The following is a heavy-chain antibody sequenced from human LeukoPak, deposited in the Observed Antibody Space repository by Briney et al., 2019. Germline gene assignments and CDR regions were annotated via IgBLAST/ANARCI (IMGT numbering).Heavy chain of an antibody. Sequence: RRASVKVSCKASGGTFSSYAISWVRQAPGQGLEWMGWINPNSGGTNYAQKFQGRVTMTRDTSISTAYMELSRLRSDDTAVYYCARVLVFQVQHNYYYYGMDVWGQGTTVTVSS. D-gene: IGHD1-1*01. CDR2: INPNSGGT. CDR3: ARVLVFQVQHNYYYYGMDV. CDR1: GGTFSSYA. J-gene: IGHJ6*02. V-gene: IGHV1-2*02.